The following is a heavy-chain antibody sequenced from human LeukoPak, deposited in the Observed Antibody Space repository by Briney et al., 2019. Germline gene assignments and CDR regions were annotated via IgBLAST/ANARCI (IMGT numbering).Heavy chain of an antibody. J-gene: IGHJ4*02. Sequence: GGSLRLSCAASGFTFSNYWMHWVRQAPGKGLVWVSRINSDGRSTSYADSVKGRFTISRDSAKNTLYLQMNSLRAEDTAVYYCARGYYDSSGYYLIDYWGQGTLVTVSS. CDR1: GFTFSNYW. V-gene: IGHV3-74*01. CDR2: INSDGRST. CDR3: ARGYYDSSGYYLIDY. D-gene: IGHD3-22*01.